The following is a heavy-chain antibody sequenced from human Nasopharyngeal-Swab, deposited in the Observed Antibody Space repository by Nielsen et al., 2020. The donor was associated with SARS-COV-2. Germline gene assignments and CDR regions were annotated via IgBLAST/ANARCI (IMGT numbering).Heavy chain of an antibody. D-gene: IGHD3-16*01. Sequence: GESLKISCAASGFTFSSYSMNWVRQAPGKGLEWVSSISSSSSYIYYADSVKGQFTISRDNAKNSLYLQMNSLRAEDTGVYYCARGGVRSYWFDPWGQGTLVTVSS. CDR3: ARGGVRSYWFDP. J-gene: IGHJ5*02. CDR1: GFTFSSYS. CDR2: ISSSSSYI. V-gene: IGHV3-21*01.